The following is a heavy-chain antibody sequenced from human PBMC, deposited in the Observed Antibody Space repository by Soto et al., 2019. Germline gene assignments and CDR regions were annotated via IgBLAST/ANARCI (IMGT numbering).Heavy chain of an antibody. CDR2: IYYSGST. V-gene: IGHV4-59*01. CDR1: GGSISSYY. J-gene: IGHJ6*03. D-gene: IGHD1-1*01. Sequence: SETLSLTCTVSGGSISSYYWSWIRQPPGKGLEWIGYIYYSGSTNYNPSLKSRVTISVDTSKNQFSLKLSSVTAADTAVYYCARVATGTPWDYYYYYMDVWGKGTTVTVSS. CDR3: ARVATGTPWDYYYYYMDV.